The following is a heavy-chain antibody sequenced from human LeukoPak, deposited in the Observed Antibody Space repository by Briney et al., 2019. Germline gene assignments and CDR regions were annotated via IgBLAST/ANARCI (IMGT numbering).Heavy chain of an antibody. CDR1: GFTFSSYW. CDR3: ARGQQLEGTAFDY. Sequence: GGSLRLSCAASGFTFSSYWMHWGRQAPGKGLVWVSHINSDGSSTSYAGSVKGRFTISRDNSKNTVYLQMNTLRDEDTAVYYCARGQQLEGTAFDYWGQGTLVTVSS. CDR2: INSDGSST. J-gene: IGHJ4*02. V-gene: IGHV3-74*01. D-gene: IGHD6-13*01.